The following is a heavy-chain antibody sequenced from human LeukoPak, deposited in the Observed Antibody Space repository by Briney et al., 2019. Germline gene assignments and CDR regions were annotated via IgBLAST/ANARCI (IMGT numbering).Heavy chain of an antibody. Sequence: GGSLRLSCTDSGFTFSDYWMRWVRQAPGKGLEWVGNIKQDGSEKYYVDSVKGRFTISRDNAKNSLYLQMNSLRAEDSAVYYCARDQRGYSYERPWWFDSWGQGILVTVSS. CDR1: GFTFSDYW. D-gene: IGHD5-18*01. V-gene: IGHV3-7*01. CDR2: IKQDGSEK. J-gene: IGHJ5*01. CDR3: ARDQRGYSYERPWWFDS.